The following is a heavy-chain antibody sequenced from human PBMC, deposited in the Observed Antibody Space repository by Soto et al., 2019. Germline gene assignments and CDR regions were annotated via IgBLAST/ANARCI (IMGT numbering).Heavy chain of an antibody. V-gene: IGHV1-18*04. D-gene: IGHD3-10*01. J-gene: IGHJ6*02. CDR1: GYTFTSYG. Sequence: ASVKVSCKASGYTFTSYGISWVRQAPGQGLEWMEWISAYNGNTNYAQKLQGRVTMTTDTSTSTAYMELRSLRSDDTAVYYCARDRGYYGSGSITYGMDVWGQGTTVTVSS. CDR3: ARDRGYYGSGSITYGMDV. CDR2: ISAYNGNT.